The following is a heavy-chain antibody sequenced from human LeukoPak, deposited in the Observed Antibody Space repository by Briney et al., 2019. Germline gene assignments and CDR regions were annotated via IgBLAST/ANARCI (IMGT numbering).Heavy chain of an antibody. V-gene: IGHV4-39*01. D-gene: IGHD6-19*01. CDR1: GGSISSSSYY. Sequence: SETLSLTCTVSGGSISSSSYYWGWIRQPPGKGLEWTGSIYYSGSTYYNPSLKSRVTISVDTSKNQFSLKLSSVTAADTAVYYCARSSHSSGWSITPDGDYYGMDVWGQGTTVTVSS. J-gene: IGHJ6*02. CDR3: ARSSHSSGWSITPDGDYYGMDV. CDR2: IYYSGST.